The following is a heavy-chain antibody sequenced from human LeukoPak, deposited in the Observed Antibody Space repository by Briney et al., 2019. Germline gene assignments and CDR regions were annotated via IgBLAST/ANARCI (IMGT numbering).Heavy chain of an antibody. Sequence: PGGSLRLSCAASGFTLSGSAMHWVRQASGKGLEWVGRIRSKANSYATAYAASVKGRFTISRDDSKNTAYLQMNSLKTEDTAVYYCTRARSSGYYYEDAFDIWGQGTMVTVSS. V-gene: IGHV3-73*01. CDR1: GFTLSGSA. D-gene: IGHD3-22*01. CDR2: IRSKANSYAT. J-gene: IGHJ3*02. CDR3: TRARSSGYYYEDAFDI.